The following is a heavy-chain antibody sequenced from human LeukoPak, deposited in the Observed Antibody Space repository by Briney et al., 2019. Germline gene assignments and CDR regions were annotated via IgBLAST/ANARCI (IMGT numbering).Heavy chain of an antibody. CDR3: ARVIVVVTGNYMDV. J-gene: IGHJ6*03. D-gene: IGHD2-21*02. CDR2: ISRSTIYI. CDR1: GFTFSSYI. Sequence: GESLRLSCAASGFTFSSYIMNWVRQAPGKGLEWVSFISRSTIYIYYADSVKGRFTISRDNAKNSLYLQMNSLRAEDTAVYYCARVIVVVTGNYMDVWGKGTTVTISS. V-gene: IGHV3-21*01.